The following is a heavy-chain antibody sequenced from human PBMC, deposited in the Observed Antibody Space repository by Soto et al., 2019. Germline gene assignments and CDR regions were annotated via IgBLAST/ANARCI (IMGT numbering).Heavy chain of an antibody. J-gene: IGHJ5*02. CDR1: GYPFTSHD. CDR3: VSDMSTT. Sequence: QVQLVQSGAEVKKPGASVKVSCKASGYPFTSHDINWMRQATGQGLEWMGWMNPNSGHTNYAQKFQGRVTLTRDTSISTAYMELTSLRSEDTAIYYCVSDMSTTWGQGTLVTVSS. V-gene: IGHV1-8*01. CDR2: MNPNSGHT. D-gene: IGHD2-2*01.